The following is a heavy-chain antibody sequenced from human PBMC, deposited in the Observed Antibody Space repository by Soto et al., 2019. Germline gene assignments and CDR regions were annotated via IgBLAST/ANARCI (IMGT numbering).Heavy chain of an antibody. V-gene: IGHV1-58*02. J-gene: IGHJ6*02. CDR1: GFSFTSAA. CDR3: AADAGGYSGYDYSDHGMDV. CDR2: IVVASGNR. D-gene: IGHD5-12*01. Sequence: QMQLVQSGPEVKKPGTSVKVSCKPSGFSFTSAAIQWMRQARGQRLEWLGWIVVASGNRKYAEHFQDRVTITRDMSTSTAYMELNSLTSDDTAVYYWAADAGGYSGYDYSDHGMDVWGQGTTVTVAS.